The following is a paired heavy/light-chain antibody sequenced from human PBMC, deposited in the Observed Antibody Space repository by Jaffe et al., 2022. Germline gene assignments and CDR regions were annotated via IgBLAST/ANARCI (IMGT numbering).Light chain of an antibody. Sequence: QSALTQPPSASGSPGQSVTLSCTGTSSDFGGYNHVSWYQQHPGKAPRLLIFDVTERPSGVPDRFSGSRSGNTASLTVSGLQAEDEADYYCNAYLGPNKVVFGGGTKLTVL. CDR1: SSDFGGYNH. CDR3: NAYLGPNKVV. V-gene: IGLV2-8*01. J-gene: IGLJ2*01. CDR2: DVT.
Heavy chain of an antibody. J-gene: IGHJ4*02. CDR1: GFMFNSYG. D-gene: IGHD6-19*01. Sequence: EVQLADSGGGLVKPGDSLRLSCAASGFMFNSYGMNWFRQASGQGLEWVSSIGSSGRSTYYSDSVKGRFTISRDNVKNSVDLQMNSLRVEDTAVYFCARDNGWGRYYSDLWGQGTLVTVSA. CDR2: IGSSGRST. CDR3: ARDNGWGRYYSDL. V-gene: IGHV3-21*02.